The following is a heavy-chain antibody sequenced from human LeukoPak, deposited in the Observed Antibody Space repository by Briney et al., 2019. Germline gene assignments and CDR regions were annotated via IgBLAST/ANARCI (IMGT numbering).Heavy chain of an antibody. Sequence: GGSLRLSCAASGFTFSSYSMNWVRQAPGKGLEWVSSISSSSSYIYYADSVKGRFTISRDNAKNSLYLQMNSLRAEDTAVYYCARDQRGYSYGSDYWGQGTLVTVSS. CDR2: ISSSSSYI. CDR1: GFTFSSYS. V-gene: IGHV3-21*01. D-gene: IGHD5-18*01. J-gene: IGHJ4*02. CDR3: ARDQRGYSYGSDY.